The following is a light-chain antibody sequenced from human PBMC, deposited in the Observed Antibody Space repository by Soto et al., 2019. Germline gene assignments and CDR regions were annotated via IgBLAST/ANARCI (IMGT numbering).Light chain of an antibody. Sequence: QSALPQPASVSGSPGQSITISCSGTSSDVGGYNYVCWYQQHPGKAPKLMIYDVDNRPSGVSNRFSGSRSGNTASLTISGLQAEDEADYYCSSYTSSNTVVFGGWTKLTVL. V-gene: IGLV2-14*01. CDR2: DVD. CDR1: SSDVGGYNY. CDR3: SSYTSSNTVV. J-gene: IGLJ2*01.